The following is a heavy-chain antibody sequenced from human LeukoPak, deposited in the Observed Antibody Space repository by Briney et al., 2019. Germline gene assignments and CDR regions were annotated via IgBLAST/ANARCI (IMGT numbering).Heavy chain of an antibody. V-gene: IGHV6-1*01. CDR3: ARRLTQYDCFDP. J-gene: IGHJ5*02. CDR1: GDNVSTISAA. Sequence: SQTLSLTCVISGDNVSTISAAWNWIRQSPSRGLEWLGRTYYRSTWYNDYAVSVRGRITVNPDTSKNQFSLHLNSVTPEDTAVYYCARRLTQYDCFDPWGQGILVTVSS. CDR2: TYYRSTWYN. D-gene: IGHD2-2*01.